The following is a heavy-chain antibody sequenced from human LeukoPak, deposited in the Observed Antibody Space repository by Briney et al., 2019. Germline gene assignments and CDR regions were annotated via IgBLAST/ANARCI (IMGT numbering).Heavy chain of an antibody. J-gene: IGHJ4*02. V-gene: IGHV3-64D*06. CDR2: ISSNGGST. CDR1: GFTFSSYA. CDR3: ATARSGYHFDY. D-gene: IGHD5-12*01. Sequence: HPGGSLRLSCSASGFTFSSYAMHWVRQAPGKGLEYVSAISSNGGSTYYADSVKGRFTISRDNSKNTLYLQMSSLRAEDTAVYYCATARSGYHFDYWGQGTLVTVSS.